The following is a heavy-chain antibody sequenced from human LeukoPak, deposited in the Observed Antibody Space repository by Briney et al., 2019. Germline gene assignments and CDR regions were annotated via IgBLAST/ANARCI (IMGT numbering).Heavy chain of an antibody. D-gene: IGHD3-3*01. V-gene: IGHV1-69*05. Sequence: SVKVSCKASGGTFSSYAISWVRQAPGQGLEWMGGIIPIFGTPNYAQKFQDRVTITTDESTTTAYMELSSLRSEDTAVYYCARSRMIYDVDYYYYLDVWGKGTTVVVS. J-gene: IGHJ6*03. CDR2: IIPIFGTP. CDR3: ARSRMIYDVDYYYYLDV. CDR1: GGTFSSYA.